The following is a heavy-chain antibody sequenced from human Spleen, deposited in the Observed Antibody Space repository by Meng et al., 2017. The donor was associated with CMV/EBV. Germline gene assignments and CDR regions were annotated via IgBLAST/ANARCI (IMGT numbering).Heavy chain of an antibody. Sequence: GGSLRLSCAASGFTFSSYAMSWVRQAPGKGLEWVSVIYSGGSSTYYADSVKGRFTISRDNSKNTLYLQMNSLRAEDTAVYYCAKDLDRVTYYDFWSGLVSADYWGQGTLVTVSS. CDR1: GFTFSSYA. CDR2: IYSGGSST. D-gene: IGHD3-3*01. V-gene: IGHV3-23*03. CDR3: AKDLDRVTYYDFWSGLVSADY. J-gene: IGHJ4*02.